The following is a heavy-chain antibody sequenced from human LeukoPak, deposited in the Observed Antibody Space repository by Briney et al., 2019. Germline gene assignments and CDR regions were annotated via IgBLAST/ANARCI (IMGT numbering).Heavy chain of an antibody. Sequence: GGSLRLSCAASGFTFSSYWMSWVRQAPGKGLEWVANIKQDGSEKYYVDSVKGRFTISRDNAKNSLYLQMNSLRAEDTAVYYCARDTTYYDFWSGCSDFDYWGQGTLVTVSS. D-gene: IGHD3-3*01. CDR2: IKQDGSEK. CDR3: ARDTTYYDFWSGCSDFDY. CDR1: GFTFSSYW. V-gene: IGHV3-7*01. J-gene: IGHJ4*02.